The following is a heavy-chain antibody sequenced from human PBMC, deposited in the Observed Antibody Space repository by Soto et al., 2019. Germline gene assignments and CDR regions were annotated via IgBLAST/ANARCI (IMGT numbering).Heavy chain of an antibody. CDR3: ARVSNTWEDDY. D-gene: IGHD1-26*01. CDR2: ISSGSDTI. J-gene: IGHJ4*01. CDR1: GFTFSDYG. Sequence: EVQLVESGGGLVQPGGSLRLSCSVSGFTFSDYGVNWVRQAPGKGLEWISYISSGSDTIYYAESVQGRFTISRDDAKNSLFLQMNNLRNEDTAVYYCARVSNTWEDDYWVHGTLVTVSS. V-gene: IGHV3-48*02.